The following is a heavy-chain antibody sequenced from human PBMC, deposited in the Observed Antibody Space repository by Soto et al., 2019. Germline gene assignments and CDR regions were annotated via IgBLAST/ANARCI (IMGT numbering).Heavy chain of an antibody. CDR2: IYYSGST. V-gene: IGHV4-31*03. CDR1: GCSISSGGSY. Sequence: TLSLPCTVAGCSISSGGSYWSWIRQHPEKGLEWIGYIYYSGSTYYNPSLKSRVTISVDTSKNQFSLKLSSVTAADTAVYYCARFPDYVWGSYRPGPWFDHRGQGTLVTVSS. CDR3: ARFPDYVWGSYRPGPWFDH. D-gene: IGHD3-16*02. J-gene: IGHJ5*02.